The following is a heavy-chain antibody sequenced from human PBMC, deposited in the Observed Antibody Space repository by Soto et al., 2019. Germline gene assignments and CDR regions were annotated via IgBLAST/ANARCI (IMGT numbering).Heavy chain of an antibody. Sequence: ASVKVSCKASGYTFTSYDINWVRQATGQGLEWMGWMNPNSGNTGYAQKFQGRVTMTRNTSISTAYMELSSLRSEDTAVYYCARIGWRFGELSVWFDPWGQGTLVTVSS. J-gene: IGHJ5*02. D-gene: IGHD3-10*01. V-gene: IGHV1-8*01. CDR1: GYTFTSYD. CDR3: ARIGWRFGELSVWFDP. CDR2: MNPNSGNT.